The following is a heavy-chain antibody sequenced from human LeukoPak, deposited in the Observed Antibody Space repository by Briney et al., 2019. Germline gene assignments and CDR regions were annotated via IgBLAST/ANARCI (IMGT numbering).Heavy chain of an antibody. J-gene: IGHJ5*02. D-gene: IGHD3-10*01. Sequence: SETLSLTCTVSGGSISSGGYFWSWIRQNPGKGLEWIGYIYHGGNTYYNPSLKSRVTISVDTSKNQFSLTLSSVTAADTAMYYCARVRYYGSGEEIDPWGQGTLVTVSS. CDR2: IYHGGNT. V-gene: IGHV4-31*03. CDR3: ARVRYYGSGEEIDP. CDR1: GGSISSGGYF.